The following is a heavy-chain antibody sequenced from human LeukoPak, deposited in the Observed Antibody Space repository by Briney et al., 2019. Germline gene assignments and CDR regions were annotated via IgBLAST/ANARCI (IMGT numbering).Heavy chain of an antibody. CDR3: AGRGPYIEQWLNSNWFDP. Sequence: PGRSLRLSCAASGFTFSSYAMHWVRQAPGKGLEWVSSISSSSSYIYNADSVKGRFTISRDNAKNSLYLQMNSLRAEDTAVYYCAGRGPYIEQWLNSNWFDPWGQGTLVTVSS. D-gene: IGHD6-19*01. J-gene: IGHJ5*02. CDR2: ISSSSSYI. V-gene: IGHV3-21*01. CDR1: GFTFSSYA.